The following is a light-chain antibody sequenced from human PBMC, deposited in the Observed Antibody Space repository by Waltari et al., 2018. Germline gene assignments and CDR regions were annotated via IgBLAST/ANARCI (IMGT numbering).Light chain of an antibody. CDR3: QTGGHGTWV. CDR1: SGHSSNV. CDR2: VTSDGSP. Sequence: QLVLTQSPSASASLGASVKLTCTLSSGHSSNVIAWHQQQPLKGPRYLMKVTSDGSPRKGDDSPERFSGSSSGAERYRTISSLQSEDEADYYCQTGGHGTWVFGGGTKLTVL. V-gene: IGLV4-69*01. J-gene: IGLJ3*02.